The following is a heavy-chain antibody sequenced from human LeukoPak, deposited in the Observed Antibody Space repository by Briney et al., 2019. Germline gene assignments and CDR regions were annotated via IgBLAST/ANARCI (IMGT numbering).Heavy chain of an antibody. Sequence: ASVKVSCKASGYTFTGYYMHWVRQAPGQGLEWMGWINPNTGDTNYAQKFQGRVTMTTDTSTSTAYMELRSLRSDDTAVYYCARDSRGAWTDYYYYYYMDVWGKGTTVTISS. CDR2: INPNTGDT. J-gene: IGHJ6*03. D-gene: IGHD3-10*01. CDR1: GYTFTGYY. CDR3: ARDSRGAWTDYYYYYYMDV. V-gene: IGHV1-2*02.